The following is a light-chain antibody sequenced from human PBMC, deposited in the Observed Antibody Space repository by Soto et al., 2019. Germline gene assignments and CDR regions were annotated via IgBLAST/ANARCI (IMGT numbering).Light chain of an antibody. CDR2: EVS. Sequence: QSVLTQPASASGSPGQSITISCTGTSSDVGGYNYVSWYQQHPGKAPKLMIYEVSNRPSGVSNRFSGSKSGNTAFLTISGLQAEDEADYYCSSYTSSSIVVFGGGTKLTVL. V-gene: IGLV2-14*01. CDR3: SSYTSSSIVV. J-gene: IGLJ2*01. CDR1: SSDVGGYNY.